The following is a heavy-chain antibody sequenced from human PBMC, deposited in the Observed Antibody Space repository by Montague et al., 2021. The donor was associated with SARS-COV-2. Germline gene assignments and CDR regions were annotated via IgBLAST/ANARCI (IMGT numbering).Heavy chain of an antibody. J-gene: IGHJ4*02. CDR2: ISGSGGST. CDR1: GFTFSSYA. V-gene: IGHV3-23*01. CDR3: AKGLSSGSYYSSYFDY. Sequence: SLRLCCAASGFTFSSYAMSWVRQAPGKGLEWVSVISGSGGSTYYADSVKGRFTISRDNSKNTLYLQMNSLRAEDTAVYYCAKGLSSGSYYSSYFDYWGQGTLVTVSS. D-gene: IGHD3-10*01.